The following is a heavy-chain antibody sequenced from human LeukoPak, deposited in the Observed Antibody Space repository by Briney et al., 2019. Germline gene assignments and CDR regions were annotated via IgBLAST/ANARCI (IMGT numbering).Heavy chain of an antibody. CDR3: ARDLTMGYYFDY. CDR1: GGSISSYY. J-gene: IGHJ4*02. Sequence: SETLSLTCTVSGGSISSYYWSWIRQPPGKGLEWIGYIYYSGYTNYNPSLKSRVTMSVDTSKNQFSLKLSSVTAADTAVYYCARDLTMGYYFDYWGQGTLVTVSS. CDR2: IYYSGYT. V-gene: IGHV4-59*12. D-gene: IGHD3-10*01.